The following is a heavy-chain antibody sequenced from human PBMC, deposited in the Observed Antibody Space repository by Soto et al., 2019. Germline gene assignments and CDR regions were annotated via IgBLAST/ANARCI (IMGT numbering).Heavy chain of an antibody. J-gene: IGHJ4*02. D-gene: IGHD5-18*01. CDR2: ISARSGTI. V-gene: IGHV3-48*01. CDR3: ARDGGFINSSPAFDL. CDR1: GVTFMNYN. Sequence: DVQLVGSGGVSIQAGGSLRLSWGASGVTFMNYNLNWVRQTPGKGLAWLSYISARSGTIYYSDSVKCRFIISRDNVKNSLSREISSLRAEDSGFYYDARDGGFINSSPAFDLWGRGTLVNGSS.